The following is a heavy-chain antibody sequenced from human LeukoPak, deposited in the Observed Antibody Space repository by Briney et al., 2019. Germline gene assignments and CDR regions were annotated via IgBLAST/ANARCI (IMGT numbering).Heavy chain of an antibody. CDR2: VSGSSSFI. D-gene: IGHD2-21*01. Sequence: GGSLRLSCAASGFTFSSHSMNWVRRAPGKGLEWVSSVSGSSSFIYYAGSVKGRFTISRDNAKDSLYLQMNSLRAEDTAVYYCVREVASGDSHTFDNWGQGTLVTVSS. CDR3: VREVASGDSHTFDN. V-gene: IGHV3-21*01. J-gene: IGHJ3*02. CDR1: GFTFSSHS.